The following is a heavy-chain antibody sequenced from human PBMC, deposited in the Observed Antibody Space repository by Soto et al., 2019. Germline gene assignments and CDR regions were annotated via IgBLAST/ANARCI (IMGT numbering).Heavy chain of an antibody. Sequence: SETLSLTCAVYGGSFSGYYWSWIRQPPGKGLEWIGEINHSGSTNYNPSLKSRVTISVDTSKNQFSLKLSSVTAADTAVYYCTSSLGARYCSGGSCSRGYYYGMDVWGQGTTVTVSS. V-gene: IGHV4-34*01. J-gene: IGHJ6*02. CDR3: TSSLGARYCSGGSCSRGYYYGMDV. CDR1: GGSFSGYY. D-gene: IGHD2-15*01. CDR2: INHSGST.